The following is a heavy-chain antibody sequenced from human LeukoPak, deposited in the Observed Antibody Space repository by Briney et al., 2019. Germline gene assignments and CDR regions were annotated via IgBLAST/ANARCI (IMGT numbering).Heavy chain of an antibody. J-gene: IGHJ5*02. CDR2: INPNSGGT. CDR1: GGTFSSFA. V-gene: IGHV1-2*02. Sequence: GSSVKVSCKASGGTFSSFAISWVRQAPGQGLEWMGWINPNSGGTNYAQKFQARVTMTRDTSISTAYMELSSLRSDDTAVYYCTRDFWSVAGAGPGFDPWGQGTLVIVSS. D-gene: IGHD6-13*01. CDR3: TRDFWSVAGAGPGFDP.